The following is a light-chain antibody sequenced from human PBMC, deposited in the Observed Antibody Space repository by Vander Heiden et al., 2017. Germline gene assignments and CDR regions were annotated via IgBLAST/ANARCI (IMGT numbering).Light chain of an antibody. Sequence: QPVPTPSSSASPSLRSSDRLTCTLRSGHSSDITAWHQHQPGKAPRSLMRVESSGSYNKGSGVPDRCSGSSSGADRYLTISNLQFEDEADYYCETRDSNTHVFGTGTKVTVL. CDR1: SGHSSDI. CDR2: VESSGSY. CDR3: ETRDSNTHV. V-gene: IGLV4-60*02. J-gene: IGLJ1*01.